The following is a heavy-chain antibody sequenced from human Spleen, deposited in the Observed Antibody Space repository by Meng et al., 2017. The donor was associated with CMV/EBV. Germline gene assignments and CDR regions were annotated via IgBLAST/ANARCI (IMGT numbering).Heavy chain of an antibody. Sequence: SETLSLTCTVSGASVSSGAFYWSWIRQSPAKGLEWIGYIYYSGNTNYNPSLQSRVTMSLDTSKSQFSLKLSSVTAADSAVYYCARAADVTVFGVDVWSQGTTVTVSS. D-gene: IGHD3-3*01. CDR1: GASVSSGAFY. J-gene: IGHJ6*02. CDR3: ARAADVTVFGVDV. V-gene: IGHV4-61*08. CDR2: IYYSGNT.